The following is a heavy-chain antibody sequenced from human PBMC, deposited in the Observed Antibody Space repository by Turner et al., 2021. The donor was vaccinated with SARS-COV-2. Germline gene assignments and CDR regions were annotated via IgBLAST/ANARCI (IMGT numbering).Heavy chain of an antibody. Sequence: EVRLVESGGGLVQPGGALRLSCAASGFAFRSYRVNWVRQAPGKWLDWVSYISSSGSTIYYAASVKCRFTISRDNAKNSLYLKMNSLRAEDTSVYYCARGGGHYWGQGTLVTVSS. V-gene: IGHV3-48*01. CDR1: GFAFRSYR. CDR3: ARGGGHY. J-gene: IGHJ4*02. D-gene: IGHD3-16*01. CDR2: ISSSGSTI.